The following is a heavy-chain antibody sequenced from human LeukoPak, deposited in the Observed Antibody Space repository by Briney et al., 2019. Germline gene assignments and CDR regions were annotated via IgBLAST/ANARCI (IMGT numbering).Heavy chain of an antibody. Sequence: GGSLRLSCTASGFTFGDYAMSWVRQAPGKGLEWVGFIRSKAYGGTTEYAASVKGRFTISRDDSKSIAYLQMNSLKTEDTAVYYCTRDAYSGSWPRWVDYWGQGTLVTVSS. J-gene: IGHJ4*02. V-gene: IGHV3-49*04. D-gene: IGHD6-13*01. CDR3: TRDAYSGSWPRWVDY. CDR1: GFTFGDYA. CDR2: IRSKAYGGTT.